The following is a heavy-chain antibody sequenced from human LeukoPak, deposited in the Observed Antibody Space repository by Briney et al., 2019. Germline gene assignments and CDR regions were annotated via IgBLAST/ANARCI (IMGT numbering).Heavy chain of an antibody. D-gene: IGHD1-26*01. J-gene: IGHJ4*02. CDR3: SRESGPFCPFGY. Sequence: SETLSLTCGVSGGSISGTNWWSWVRQPPGQGREWIGEISLAGQTNFNPSLNGRVTMSLDKSSNQLSLHLTSVTAADTATYFCSRESGPFCPFGYWGQGTLVIVSS. CDR1: GGSISGTNW. CDR2: ISLAGQT. V-gene: IGHV4/OR15-8*02.